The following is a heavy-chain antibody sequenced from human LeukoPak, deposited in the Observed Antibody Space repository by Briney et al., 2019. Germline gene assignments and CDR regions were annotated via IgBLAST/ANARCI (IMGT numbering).Heavy chain of an antibody. V-gene: IGHV3-11*01. J-gene: IGHJ4*02. CDR1: GFTFSDYW. D-gene: IGHD4-23*01. Sequence: PGGSLRLSCAASGFTFSDYWMSWVRQAPGKGLEWVSYISSSGSTIYYADSAKGRFTISRDNAKNSLYLQMNSLRAEDTAVYYCASDDYGGKSGYWGQGTLVTVSS. CDR2: ISSSGSTI. CDR3: ASDDYGGKSGY.